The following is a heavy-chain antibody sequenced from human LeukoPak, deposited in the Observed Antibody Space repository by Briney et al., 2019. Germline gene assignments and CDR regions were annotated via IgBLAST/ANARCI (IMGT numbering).Heavy chain of an antibody. CDR2: ISRSSSDI. J-gene: IGHJ4*02. V-gene: IGHV3-21*01. CDR1: GFTFSSYA. CDR3: AREYCSGISCYMDY. D-gene: IGHD2-2*02. Sequence: GGSLRLSCAASGFTFSSYAMNWVRQAPGKGLEWVSSISRSSSDIYYADSVKGRFTISRDNAENSLYLQVNSLRAEDTAVYYCAREYCSGISCYMDYWGQGTLVSVSS.